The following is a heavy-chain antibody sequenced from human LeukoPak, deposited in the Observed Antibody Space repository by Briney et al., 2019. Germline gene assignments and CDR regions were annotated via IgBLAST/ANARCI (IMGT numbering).Heavy chain of an antibody. CDR2: INPGNGNT. CDR1: GYTFTNHD. V-gene: IGHV1-3*01. J-gene: IGHJ4*02. CDR3: ATDRPDYYDSSGGKVGLDY. D-gene: IGHD3-22*01. Sequence: ASVKVSCKASGYTFTNHDMHWVRQAPGQRLEWMGWINPGNGNTKYSQKFQGRLTITSDTSATTAYMELSSLRSEDTAVYYCATDRPDYYDSSGGKVGLDYWGQGTLVTVSS.